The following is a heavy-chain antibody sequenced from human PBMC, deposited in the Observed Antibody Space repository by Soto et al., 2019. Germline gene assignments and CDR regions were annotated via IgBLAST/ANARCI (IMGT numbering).Heavy chain of an antibody. D-gene: IGHD1-26*01. CDR3: AKRSPSGTYYFDY. CDR1: GFAFTSYA. CDR2: IGTRTGDL. V-gene: IGHV3-23*01. Sequence: GGSLRLSCAASGFAFTSYAMTWVRQGPGKGLEWVSSIGTRTGDLLYADSMRGRFTISRDNSRNTLYLQMNSLTTEDTAIYYCAKRSPSGTYYFDYWGQGTLVTVS. J-gene: IGHJ4*02.